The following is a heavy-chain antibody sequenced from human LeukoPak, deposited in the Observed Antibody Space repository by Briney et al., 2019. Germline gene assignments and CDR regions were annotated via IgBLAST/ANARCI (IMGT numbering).Heavy chain of an antibody. CDR1: GFIFGNYW. J-gene: IGHJ4*02. CDR2: ISSSSSTI. Sequence: GGSLRLSCAASGFIFGNYWMGWVRQAPGKGLEWVSYISSSSSTIYYADSVKGRFTISRDNAKNSLYLQMNSLRAEDTAVYYCAVSGSYLFDYWGQGTLVTVSS. V-gene: IGHV3-48*01. CDR3: AVSGSYLFDY. D-gene: IGHD1-26*01.